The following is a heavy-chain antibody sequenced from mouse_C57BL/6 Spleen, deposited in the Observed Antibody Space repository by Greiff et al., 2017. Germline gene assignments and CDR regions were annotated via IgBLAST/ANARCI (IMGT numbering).Heavy chain of an antibody. D-gene: IGHD2-2*01. CDR3: ARRGYRGYFDY. CDR1: GFTFSDYY. J-gene: IGHJ2*01. CDR2: INYDGSST. Sequence: VQLKESEGGLVQPGSSMKLSCTASGFTFSDYYMAWVRQVPEKGLEWVANINYDGSSTYYLDSLKSRFIISRDNAKNILYLQMSSLKSEDTATYYCARRGYRGYFDYWGQGTTLTVSS. V-gene: IGHV5-16*01.